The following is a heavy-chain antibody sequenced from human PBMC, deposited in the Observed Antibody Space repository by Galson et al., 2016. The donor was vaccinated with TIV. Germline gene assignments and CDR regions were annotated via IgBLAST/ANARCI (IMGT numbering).Heavy chain of an antibody. CDR2: IFYSGNT. Sequence: KTLSLTCTVSGASISTSSNYWVWVRQPPGKGLEWIATIFYSGNTYYNPSLKSRVTISLDASKRQFSLRVSSVTAADTAVYSCARRHQGLVGSFDIWGQGQWSASLQ. CDR3: ARRHQGLVGSFDI. V-gene: IGHV4-39*01. D-gene: IGHD6-19*01. J-gene: IGHJ3*02. CDR1: GASISTSSNY.